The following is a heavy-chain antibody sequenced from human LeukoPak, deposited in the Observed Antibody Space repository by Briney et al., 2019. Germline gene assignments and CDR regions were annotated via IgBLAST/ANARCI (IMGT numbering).Heavy chain of an antibody. V-gene: IGHV4-59*08. CDR2: IYYSGST. CDR1: GGSSSGYY. Sequence: PSETLSLTCAVSGGSSSGYYWSWIRQPPGKGLEWIGYIYYSGSTNYNPSLKSRVTISVDTSKNQFSLKLSSVTAADTAVYYCARLWGGDTYYYDSSGYYVDYWGQGTLVTVSS. J-gene: IGHJ4*02. CDR3: ARLWGGDTYYYDSSGYYVDY. D-gene: IGHD3-22*01.